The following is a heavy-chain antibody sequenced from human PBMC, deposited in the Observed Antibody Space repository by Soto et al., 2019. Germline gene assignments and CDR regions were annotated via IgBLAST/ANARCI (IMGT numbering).Heavy chain of an antibody. Sequence: GASVKVSCKASGYTFTSYAMHWVRQAPGQRLEWMGWINAGNGNTKYSQKFQGRVTITRDTSASTAYMELSSLRSEDTAVYYCARDTKPYYYGSNWFDPWGQGTLVTVSS. CDR3: ARDTKPYYYGSNWFDP. CDR2: INAGNGNT. D-gene: IGHD3-10*01. V-gene: IGHV1-3*01. J-gene: IGHJ5*02. CDR1: GYTFTSYA.